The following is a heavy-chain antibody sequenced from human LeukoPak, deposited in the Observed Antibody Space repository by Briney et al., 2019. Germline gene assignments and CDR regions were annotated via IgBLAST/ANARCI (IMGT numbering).Heavy chain of an antibody. J-gene: IGHJ3*02. D-gene: IGHD5-18*01. V-gene: IGHV4-31*03. CDR3: ARDSRRGYSYGYAAGAFDI. CDR2: IYYSGST. Sequence: SQTLSLTCTVSGGSISSGGYYWSWLRQHPGKGLEWIGYIYYSGSTYYNPSLKSRVTISVDTSKNQFSLKLSSVTAADTAVYYCARDSRRGYSYGYAAGAFDIWGQGTMVTVSS. CDR1: GGSISSGGYY.